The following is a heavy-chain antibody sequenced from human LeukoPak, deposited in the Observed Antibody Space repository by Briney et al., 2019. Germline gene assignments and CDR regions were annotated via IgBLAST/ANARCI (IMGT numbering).Heavy chain of an antibody. J-gene: IGHJ4*02. CDR1: GFTFDDYA. Sequence: GGSLRLSCAASGFTFDDYAMHWVRQAPGKGLEWVSLISWDGGSTYYADSVKGRFTIFRDNSKNSLYLQMNSLRAEDTALYYCAKETHGYALDYWAREPWSPSPQ. D-gene: IGHD5-12*01. V-gene: IGHV3-43D*03. CDR2: ISWDGGST. CDR3: AKETHGYALDY.